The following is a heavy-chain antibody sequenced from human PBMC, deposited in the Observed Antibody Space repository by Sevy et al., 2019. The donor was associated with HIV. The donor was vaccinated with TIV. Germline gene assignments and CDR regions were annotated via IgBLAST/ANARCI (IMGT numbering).Heavy chain of an antibody. Sequence: LRLSCAVSGFSFDSYGMTWVRQAPGKGLEWVSGISGSGTRTYYADSVKGRFSISRDNSKNRLYLQMNSLRSEDTAIYYCGKGGGGHYDPDEIGYYFYYYNMDVWGKGTTVTVSS. D-gene: IGHD3-22*01. CDR1: GFSFDSYG. CDR2: ISGSGTRT. V-gene: IGHV3-23*01. CDR3: GKGGGGHYDPDEIGYYFYYYNMDV. J-gene: IGHJ6*03.